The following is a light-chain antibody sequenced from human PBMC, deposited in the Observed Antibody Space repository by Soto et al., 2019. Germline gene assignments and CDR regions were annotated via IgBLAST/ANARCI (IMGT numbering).Light chain of an antibody. CDR1: QRINIY. V-gene: IGKV1-39*01. Sequence: DIHMTQSPSSLSTSIGDRVTITCRASQRINIYLNWYRQKPGKAPELLIYYASNLQSGVQSRFSGSGSGTDFTLTIRGLQSEDFATYYCQQSFSTPTFGQGTRLEIK. CDR2: YAS. J-gene: IGKJ5*01. CDR3: QQSFSTPT.